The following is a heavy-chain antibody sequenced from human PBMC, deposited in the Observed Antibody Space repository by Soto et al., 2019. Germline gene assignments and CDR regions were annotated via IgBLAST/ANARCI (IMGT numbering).Heavy chain of an antibody. V-gene: IGHV3-33*01. CDR2: IWYDGSNK. J-gene: IGHJ4*02. CDR1: GFTFSSYG. D-gene: IGHD6-6*01. Sequence: GESLKISCAASGFTFSSYGMHWVRQAPGKGLEWVAVIWYDGSNKYYADSVKGRFTISRDNSKNTLYLQMNSLRAEDTAVYYCARSYSSSSVTFDYWGQGTLVTVSS. CDR3: ARSYSSSSVTFDY.